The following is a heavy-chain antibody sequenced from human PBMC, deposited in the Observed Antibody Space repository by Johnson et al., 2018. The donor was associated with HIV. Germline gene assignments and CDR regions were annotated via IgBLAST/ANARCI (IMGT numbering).Heavy chain of an antibody. CDR2: IKSDGTST. D-gene: IGHD2/OR15-2a*01. CDR3: ARDNNLSSAFDI. CDR1: GISFSSYW. J-gene: IGHJ3*02. Sequence: VQLVESGGGLVQPGGSLRLSCVASGISFSSYWMHWVRQAPGKGLVWVSRIKSDGTSTNYADSVKGRFTISRDNAKDTLYLQMNSLRAEDTAGYYCARDNNLSSAFDIWGQGTMVTVSS. V-gene: IGHV3-74*01.